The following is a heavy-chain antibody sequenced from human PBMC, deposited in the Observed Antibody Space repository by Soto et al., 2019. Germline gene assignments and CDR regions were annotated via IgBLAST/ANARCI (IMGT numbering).Heavy chain of an antibody. CDR2: INHGGST. CDR1: GGSFGGYY. V-gene: IGHV4-34*01. J-gene: IGHJ6*02. D-gene: IGHD1-7*01. Sequence: SETLSLTCAVYGGSFGGYYWSWIRQPPGKGLEWIGEINHGGSTNYNPSLKSRVTISVDTSKNQFSLKLSSVTAADTAVYYCAGLIGRTTRLWYYYYGMDVWGQGTTVTVSS. CDR3: AGLIGRTTRLWYYYYGMDV.